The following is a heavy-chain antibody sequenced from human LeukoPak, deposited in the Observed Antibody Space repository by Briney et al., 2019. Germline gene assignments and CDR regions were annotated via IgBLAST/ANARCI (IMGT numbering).Heavy chain of an antibody. J-gene: IGHJ6*02. V-gene: IGHV3-66*01. D-gene: IGHD6-25*01. Sequence: ESLRLSCAASGFTVSSNYMSWVRQAPGKGLEWVSVIYSGGSTYYADSVKGRFTISRDNSKNTLYLQMNSLRAEDTAVYYCARDRAATFSYDYYYGMDVWGQGTTVTVSS. CDR2: IYSGGST. CDR1: GFTVSSNY. CDR3: ARDRAATFSYDYYYGMDV.